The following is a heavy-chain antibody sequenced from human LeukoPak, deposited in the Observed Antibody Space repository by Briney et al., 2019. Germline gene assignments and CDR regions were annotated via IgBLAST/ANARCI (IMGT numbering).Heavy chain of an antibody. Sequence: ASVKVSSKASGYTFTIYGISWVRQARGQGLEWMGWISAYNGNTNYAQKLQGRVTMTTDTSTSTAYMELRSLRSDDTAVYYCARNELYCSGGSCYSDYWGQGTLVTVSS. V-gene: IGHV1-18*01. CDR1: GYTFTIYG. D-gene: IGHD2-15*01. CDR2: ISAYNGNT. CDR3: ARNELYCSGGSCYSDY. J-gene: IGHJ4*02.